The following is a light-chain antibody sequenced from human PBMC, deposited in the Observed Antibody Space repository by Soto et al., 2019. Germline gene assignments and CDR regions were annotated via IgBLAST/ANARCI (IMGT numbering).Light chain of an antibody. CDR3: SSYAVVRTYV. CDR2: EDS. Sequence: QSVLTQPASVSGSPGQSITISCTGSSSDVGNYNLVSWYQQHPGKAPKLMIYEDSKWPSGVSNRFSGSKSGNTAYLTISGLQADDYADYYCSSYAVVRTYVFVPGTKDTGL. V-gene: IGLV2-23*01. CDR1: SSDVGNYNL. J-gene: IGLJ1*01.